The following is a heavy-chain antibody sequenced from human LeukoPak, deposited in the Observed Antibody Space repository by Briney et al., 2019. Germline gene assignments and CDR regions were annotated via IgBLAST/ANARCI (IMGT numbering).Heavy chain of an antibody. J-gene: IGHJ4*02. CDR3: ARDGDSSDYPY. CDR2: INPHSGGT. V-gene: IGHV1-2*04. Sequence: ASVKVSCKASGYTFSDYYLHWVRQAPGQGLEWMGRINPHSGGTNYAQKFQGWVSMTRDTSISTAYMELSSLRSDDTAVYYCARDGDSSDYPYWGQGTLVTVSS. D-gene: IGHD3-22*01. CDR1: GYTFSDYY.